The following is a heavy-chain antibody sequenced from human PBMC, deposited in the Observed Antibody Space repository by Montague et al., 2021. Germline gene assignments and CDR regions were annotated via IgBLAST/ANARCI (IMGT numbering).Heavy chain of an antibody. CDR3: AKNRKGADY. V-gene: IGHV3-11*01. D-gene: IGHD1-14*01. Sequence: SLRLSCAASGFTFSNYSMNWVRQAPGKGLEWVSSINTSGGTTYYADSVKGRFTISRDNAKNSLYLQMNSLRAEDTAVYYCAKNRKGADYWGQGTQVTVSS. CDR2: INTSGGTT. CDR1: GFTFSNYS. J-gene: IGHJ4*02.